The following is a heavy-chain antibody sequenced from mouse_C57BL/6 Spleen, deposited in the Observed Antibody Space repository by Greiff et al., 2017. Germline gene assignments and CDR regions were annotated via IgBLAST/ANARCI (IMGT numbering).Heavy chain of an antibody. CDR3: ARQYYYGSSQYYFDY. D-gene: IGHD1-1*01. J-gene: IGHJ2*01. CDR1: GYTFTSYW. Sequence: VQLQQPGAELVRPGTSVKLSCKASGYTFTSYWMHWVKQRPGQGLEWIGVIDPSDSYTNYNQKFKGKATLTVDTSSRTAYMQLSSLTSEDSAVYYCARQYYYGSSQYYFDYWGQGTTLTVSS. V-gene: IGHV1-59*01. CDR2: IDPSDSYT.